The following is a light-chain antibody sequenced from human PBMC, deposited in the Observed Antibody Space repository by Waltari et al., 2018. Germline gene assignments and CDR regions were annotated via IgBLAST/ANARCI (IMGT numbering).Light chain of an antibody. CDR2: AAS. Sequence: DIQMTQSPSSVSASVGDRVTITCRASQGVSTWLAWYQQKPGKAPKLLIYAASTLQTWVPSSFSGSVSGTDFTLTINTPQAEDSATYYCQQANSFPLTFGQGTRLEIK. CDR1: QGVSTW. J-gene: IGKJ5*01. V-gene: IGKV1-12*01. CDR3: QQANSFPLT.